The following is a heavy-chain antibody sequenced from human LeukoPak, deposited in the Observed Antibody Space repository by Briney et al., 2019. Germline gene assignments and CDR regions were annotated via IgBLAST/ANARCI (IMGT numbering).Heavy chain of an antibody. CDR2: ISYSGST. CDR1: GGSITNYY. Sequence: SETLSLTCTVSGGSITNYYWSWIRQPPGKGLEWVGFISYSGSTNYNPSLQSRVTISVDTSKNHFSLKLSSVTAADTAVYYCARVDFGDCSSTSCYLSGDYYYGMDVWGQGTTVTVSS. V-gene: IGHV4-59*12. J-gene: IGHJ6*02. D-gene: IGHD2-2*01. CDR3: ARVDFGDCSSTSCYLSGDYYYGMDV.